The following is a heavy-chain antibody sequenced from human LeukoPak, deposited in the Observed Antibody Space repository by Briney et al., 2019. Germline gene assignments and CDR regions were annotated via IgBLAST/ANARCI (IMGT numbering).Heavy chain of an antibody. V-gene: IGHV4-30-2*01. CDR3: GARRAFDI. CDR2: IYYSGST. J-gene: IGHJ3*02. CDR1: GGSVSSDGYY. Sequence: SQTLSLTCTVSGGSVSSDGYYWSWIRQAPGKGLEWIGHIYYSGSTYYNPSLKSRVTISADRSKNQFSLKLSSVTAADTAVYYCGARRAFDIWGQGTMVTVSS. D-gene: IGHD6-6*01.